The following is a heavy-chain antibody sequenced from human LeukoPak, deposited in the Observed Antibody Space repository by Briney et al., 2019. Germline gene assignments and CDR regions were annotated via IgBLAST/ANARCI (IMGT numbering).Heavy chain of an antibody. D-gene: IGHD5-24*01. CDR3: ARVELAGYNADY. V-gene: IGHV1-8*01. Sequence: ASVKVSCRASGYTFTSYDINWVRRATGQGLEWMGWMNPNSGNTGYAQKFQGRVTMTRNTSISTAYMELSSLRSEDTAVYYCARVELAGYNADYWGQGTLVTVSS. CDR2: MNPNSGNT. J-gene: IGHJ4*02. CDR1: GYTFTSYD.